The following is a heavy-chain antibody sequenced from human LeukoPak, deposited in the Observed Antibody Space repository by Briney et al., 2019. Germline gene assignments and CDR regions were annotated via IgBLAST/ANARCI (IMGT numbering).Heavy chain of an antibody. D-gene: IGHD4-17*01. V-gene: IGHV3-23*01. CDR2: ISGSGSAT. Sequence: GGSLRLSCAASGFTLRSYAMNWVRQAPGKGLEWVSAISGSGSATYYADSVKGRFTISRDNSKNTLYLQMNSLRAEDTAVYYCAKDQYGEAFDIWGPGTMVTVSS. J-gene: IGHJ3*02. CDR1: GFTLRSYA. CDR3: AKDQYGEAFDI.